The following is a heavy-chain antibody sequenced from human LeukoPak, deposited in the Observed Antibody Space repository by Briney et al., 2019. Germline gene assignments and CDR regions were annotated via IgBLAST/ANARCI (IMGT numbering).Heavy chain of an antibody. J-gene: IGHJ4*02. D-gene: IGHD5-12*01. CDR1: GFTFSSYA. CDR2: ISYDGSNK. V-gene: IGHV3-30-3*01. Sequence: GSLRLSCAASGFTFSSYAMHWVRQAPGKGLEWVAVISYDGSNKYYADSVKGRFTISRDNSKNTLYLQMNSLRAEDTAVYYCARGSAPTWYSGYDYYFDYWGQGTLVTVSS. CDR3: ARGSAPTWYSGYDYYFDY.